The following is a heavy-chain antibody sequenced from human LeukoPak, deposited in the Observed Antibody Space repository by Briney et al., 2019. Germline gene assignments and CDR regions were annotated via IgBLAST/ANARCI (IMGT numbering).Heavy chain of an antibody. D-gene: IGHD4-23*01. CDR3: AQRGVNSLDY. J-gene: IGHJ4*02. CDR1: GFTFSSYW. V-gene: IGHV3-74*01. CDR2: INTDGSST. Sequence: SGGSLRLSCAASGFTFSSYWMHWVRQAPGKGLVWVSRINTDGSSTSYADSVKGRFTISRDNAKNTLYLQMNSLRTEDTAVYYCAQRGVNSLDYWGQGTLVTVSS.